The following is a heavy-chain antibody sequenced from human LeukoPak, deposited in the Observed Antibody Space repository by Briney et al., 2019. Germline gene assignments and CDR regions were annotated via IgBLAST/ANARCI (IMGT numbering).Heavy chain of an antibody. V-gene: IGHV1-2*02. CDR1: GYTFTGYY. CDR2: INPNSGGT. D-gene: IGHD5-24*01. J-gene: IGHJ6*03. CDR3: ARAWVELASYYMDV. Sequence: ASVKVSCKASGYTFTGYYMHWVRQAPGQGLEWMGWINPNSGGTNYAQKFQGRVTMTRDTSISTAYMELSRLRSDDTAVYYCARAWVELASYYMDVWGKGTTVTVSS.